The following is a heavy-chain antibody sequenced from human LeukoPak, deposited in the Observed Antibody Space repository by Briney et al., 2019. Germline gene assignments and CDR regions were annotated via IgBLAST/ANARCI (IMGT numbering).Heavy chain of an antibody. CDR2: ISSSSSYI. CDR3: ARGHSSSYDYYFDY. J-gene: IGHJ4*02. Sequence: GRSLRLSCAASGFTFSSYAMHWVRQAPGKGLEWVSSISSSSSYIYYADSVKGRFTISRDNAKNSLYLQMNSLRAEDTAVYYCARGHSSSYDYYFDYWGQGTLVTVSS. CDR1: GFTFSSYA. V-gene: IGHV3-21*01. D-gene: IGHD6-13*01.